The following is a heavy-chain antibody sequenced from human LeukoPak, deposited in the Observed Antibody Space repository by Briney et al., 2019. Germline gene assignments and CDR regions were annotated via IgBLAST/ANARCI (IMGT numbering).Heavy chain of an antibody. CDR3: ATVKYDYGDPVGWFDP. CDR2: ILSTGTT. Sequence: GGSLRLSCAASGFPFSAPAMTWVRQAPGKGLEWVSHILSTGTTYYADSVRGRFTISRDNSKNTLYLLMTSLRADDTAVYYCATVKYDYGDPVGWFDPWGQGTLVTVSS. V-gene: IGHV3-23*01. CDR1: GFPFSAPA. D-gene: IGHD4-17*01. J-gene: IGHJ5*02.